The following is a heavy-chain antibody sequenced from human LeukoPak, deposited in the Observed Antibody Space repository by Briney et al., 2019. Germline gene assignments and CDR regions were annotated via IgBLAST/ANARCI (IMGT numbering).Heavy chain of an antibody. CDR2: INPNSGGT. CDR1: GYTCTCYY. Sequence: ASVKVSCKGSGYTCTCYYMHWVRQAPGQGLELMGRINPNSGGTNYAQKFQGRFTMTRDTSISTAYMELSRLRSDDTAVYYCASVYSLKGYWGQGTLVTVSS. J-gene: IGHJ4*02. V-gene: IGHV1-2*06. D-gene: IGHD5-12*01. CDR3: ASVYSLKGY.